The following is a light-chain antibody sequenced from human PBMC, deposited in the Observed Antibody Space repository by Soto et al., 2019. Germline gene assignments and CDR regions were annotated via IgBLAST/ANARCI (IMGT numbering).Light chain of an antibody. CDR2: GAS. J-gene: IGKJ4*01. CDR1: QTLYNN. V-gene: IGKV3-15*01. Sequence: EIVMTQSPATLSVSPGERATLSCRASQTLYNNLAWYQQKLGQATRLLIYGASARATDIPARFSGSGSGTEFTLTISGLQSEDFAIYQCQQYSDWPLTFGGGTKVEIK. CDR3: QQYSDWPLT.